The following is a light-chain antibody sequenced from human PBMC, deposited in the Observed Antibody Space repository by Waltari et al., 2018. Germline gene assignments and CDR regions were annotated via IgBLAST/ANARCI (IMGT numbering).Light chain of an antibody. J-gene: IGKJ2*01. CDR3: QQRSNWPPGYT. CDR1: HSVSSY. CDR2: DAS. V-gene: IGKV3-11*01. Sequence: EIVLTQSRATLSLSPRERATLSCRASHSVSSYLAWYQQRPGPAPSLLIYDASTRATGIPARFSGTGSVTDCTLTISSLEPEDFAVYYGQQRSNWPPGYTFGQGTKLEIK.